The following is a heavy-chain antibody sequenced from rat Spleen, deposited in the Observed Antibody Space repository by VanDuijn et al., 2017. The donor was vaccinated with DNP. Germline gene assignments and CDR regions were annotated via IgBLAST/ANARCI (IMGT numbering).Heavy chain of an antibody. Sequence: EVQLVESGGGLVQPGRSLKLSCAASGFTFSNYYMAWVRQAPKKGLEWVASISYEGSSTHYGDSVKGRFTISRDNAKSTLYLQMNSLRSEDTATYYCARRGYDNSWYFDFWGPGTMVTVSS. D-gene: IGHD1-12*01. CDR1: GFTFSNYY. CDR3: ARRGYDNSWYFDF. J-gene: IGHJ1*01. CDR2: ISYEGSST. V-gene: IGHV5-22*01.